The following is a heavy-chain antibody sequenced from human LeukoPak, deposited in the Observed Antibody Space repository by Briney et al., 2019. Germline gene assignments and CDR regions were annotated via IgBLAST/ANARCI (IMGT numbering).Heavy chain of an antibody. J-gene: IGHJ3*02. CDR3: ARDGSSDNHDAFDI. D-gene: IGHD6-13*01. V-gene: IGHV3-9*01. Sequence: SLRLSCTASGFTFDDYAMHWVRQAPGKGLEWVSGNSWNSGNIGYADSVKGRFTISRGNGENSLYLQMNSLRAEDTAVYYCARDGSSDNHDAFDIWGQGTMVTVSS. CDR1: GFTFDDYA. CDR2: NSWNSGNI.